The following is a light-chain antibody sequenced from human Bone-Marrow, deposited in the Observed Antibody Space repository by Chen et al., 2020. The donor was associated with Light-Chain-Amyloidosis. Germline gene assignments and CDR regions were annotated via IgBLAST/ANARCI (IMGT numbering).Light chain of an antibody. V-gene: IGLV3-25*03. CDR3: QSADSSGTYEVI. Sequence: SYELTQPPSVSVSPGQTARITCSGDDLPTKYAYWYQQKPGQAPVLVIHRDTERPSGISELFSGSSAGTTATLTIRGVQAEDEAAYHCQSADSSGTYEVIFGGGTKLTVL. CDR1: DLPTKY. CDR2: RDT. J-gene: IGLJ2*01.